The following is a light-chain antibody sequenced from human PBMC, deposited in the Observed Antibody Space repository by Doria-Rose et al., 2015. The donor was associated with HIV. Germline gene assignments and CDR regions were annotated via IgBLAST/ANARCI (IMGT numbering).Light chain of an antibody. CDR2: DGS. Sequence: TQPPGTLSLSPGERATLSCRASQSFSSTYLAWYQQKPGQAPSLLIYDGSTRATGIPDRFSASGSGTDFALTINRLEPEDFALYYCHQYGTSWTFGQGTKVE. CDR3: HQYGTSWT. CDR1: QSFSSTY. J-gene: IGKJ1*01. V-gene: IGKV3-20*01.